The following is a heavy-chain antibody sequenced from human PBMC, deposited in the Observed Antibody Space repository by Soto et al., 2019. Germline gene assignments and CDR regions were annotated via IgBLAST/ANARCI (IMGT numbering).Heavy chain of an antibody. V-gene: IGHV4-59*01. D-gene: IGHD5-12*01. CDR2: IYYSGST. Sequence: QVQLQESGPGLVKPSETLSLTCTVSGGSLSSYYSSWIRQPPGKGLEWIGVIYYSGSTNYNPSLKSRVTISVDTSKNQSSLKLSSVTAADTAVYYWARAYGGYADYWGQGALGTVS. CDR3: ARAYGGYADY. J-gene: IGHJ4*02. CDR1: GGSLSSYY.